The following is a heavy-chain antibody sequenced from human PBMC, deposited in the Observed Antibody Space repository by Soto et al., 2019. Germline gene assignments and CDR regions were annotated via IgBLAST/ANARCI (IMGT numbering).Heavy chain of an antibody. V-gene: IGHV3-23*01. Sequence: EVQLLESGGGLVQPGGSLRLSCAASGFTFSSYAMSWVRQAPGKGLEWVSDISGSGGSTSYADSVKGRVTISRDNSKNTLYLQMNSLRAEDTALYYCANEAYDSSGWFFPPERYFDYCGQGTLVTVSS. D-gene: IGHD3-22*01. CDR1: GFTFSSYA. CDR2: ISGSGGST. J-gene: IGHJ4*02. CDR3: ANEAYDSSGWFFPPERYFDY.